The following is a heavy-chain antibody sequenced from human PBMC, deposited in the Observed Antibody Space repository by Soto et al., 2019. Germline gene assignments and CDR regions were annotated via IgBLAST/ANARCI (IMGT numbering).Heavy chain of an antibody. D-gene: IGHD7-27*01. J-gene: IGHJ5*02. V-gene: IGHV4-4*02. CDR3: ARGGSGDLGA. Sequence: QVQLQESGPGLVKPSGTLSLTCAVSGDSISSTNWWTWVRQPPGKGLEWIGEIYHSGSTNYNPSLQSRVTISVARSQPQFALMLTSVTAADTAGYSRARGGSGDLGAWGQGALVTVSS. CDR2: IYHSGST. CDR1: GDSISSTNW.